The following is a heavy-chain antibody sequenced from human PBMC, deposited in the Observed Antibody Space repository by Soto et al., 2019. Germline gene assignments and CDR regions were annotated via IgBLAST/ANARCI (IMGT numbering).Heavy chain of an antibody. Sequence: QVQLVESGGGVVQPGRSLRLSCEASGFTFSSYAMHWVRQAPGKGLEWVAVRPNDGSGQYYADSVKGRFTISRDDSKNTPSLQMNSLRPEDAALYYCARALAGRVSSAWTRLDYWGQGTLVTVSS. CDR3: ARALAGRVSSAWTRLDY. J-gene: IGHJ4*02. V-gene: IGHV3-30-3*01. CDR2: RPNDGSGQ. CDR1: GFTFSSYA. D-gene: IGHD6-25*01.